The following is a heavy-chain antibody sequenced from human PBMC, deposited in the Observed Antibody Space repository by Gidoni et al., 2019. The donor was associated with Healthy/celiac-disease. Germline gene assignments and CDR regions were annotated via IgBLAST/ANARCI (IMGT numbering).Heavy chain of an antibody. V-gene: IGHV3-9*01. Sequence: EVQLVESGGGLVQPGRSLRLSCAASGFTFDDYAMHWVRQAPGKGLEWVSGISWNSGSIGYADSVKGRFTISRDNAKNSLYLQMNSLRAEDTALYYCAKARRGIAAAGDWFDPWGQGTLVTVSS. CDR2: ISWNSGSI. J-gene: IGHJ5*02. D-gene: IGHD6-13*01. CDR3: AKARRGIAAAGDWFDP. CDR1: GFTFDDYA.